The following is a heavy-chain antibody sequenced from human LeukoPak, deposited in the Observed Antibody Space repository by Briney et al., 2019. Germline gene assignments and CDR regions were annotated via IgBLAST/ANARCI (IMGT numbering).Heavy chain of an antibody. CDR2: IYHSGST. D-gene: IGHD6-19*01. CDR1: GYSISSGYY. Sequence: PSETLSLTCTVSGYSISSGYYWGWIRQPPGKGLEWIGSIYHSGSTYYNPSLKSRVTISVDTSKNQFSLKLSSVTAADTAVYYCARDRQYSSGLLRYFDYWGQGTLVTVSS. J-gene: IGHJ4*02. V-gene: IGHV4-38-2*02. CDR3: ARDRQYSSGLLRYFDY.